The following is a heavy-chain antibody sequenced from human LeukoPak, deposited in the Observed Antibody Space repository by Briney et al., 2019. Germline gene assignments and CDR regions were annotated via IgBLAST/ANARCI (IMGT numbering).Heavy chain of an antibody. CDR2: ISSSSSYI. J-gene: IGHJ3*02. Sequence: GGSLRLSCAASGFPFSSYSMNWVRQAPGKGLEWVSSISSSSSYIYYADSVKGRFTISRDNSKNTLYLQMNSLRAEDTAVYYCAKDWAGFGDAFDIWGQGTMVTVSS. CDR1: GFPFSSYS. V-gene: IGHV3-21*04. CDR3: AKDWAGFGDAFDI. D-gene: IGHD3-16*01.